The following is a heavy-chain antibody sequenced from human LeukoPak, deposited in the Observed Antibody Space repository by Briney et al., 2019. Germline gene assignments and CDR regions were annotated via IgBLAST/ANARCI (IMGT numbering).Heavy chain of an antibody. CDR2: IKQDGSEK. CDR3: TRYHCSKTSCYDRYNWFDP. V-gene: IGHV3-7*01. D-gene: IGHD2-2*01. CDR1: GFTFSSYW. J-gene: IGHJ5*02. Sequence: PGGSLRLSCAAYGFTFSSYWMSWVRQAPGKGLEWVANIKQDGSEKYYVDSVKGRFTISRDNAKNSLYLQMNSLRAEDTALYYCTRYHCSKTSCYDRYNWFDPWAQGTRVTVSS.